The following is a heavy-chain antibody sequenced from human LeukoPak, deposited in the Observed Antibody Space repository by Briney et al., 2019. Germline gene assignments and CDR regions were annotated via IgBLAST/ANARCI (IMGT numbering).Heavy chain of an antibody. Sequence: ASVKVSCKASGYTFTGYYMHWVRQAPGQGLEWMGWINPNSGGTNYAQKFQGRVTMTRDTSISTAYMELSRLRSDDTAVYYCAREYYYDSSGYEVGWGQGTLVTVSS. D-gene: IGHD3-22*01. J-gene: IGHJ4*02. CDR3: AREYYYDSSGYEVG. V-gene: IGHV1-2*02. CDR2: INPNSGGT. CDR1: GYTFTGYY.